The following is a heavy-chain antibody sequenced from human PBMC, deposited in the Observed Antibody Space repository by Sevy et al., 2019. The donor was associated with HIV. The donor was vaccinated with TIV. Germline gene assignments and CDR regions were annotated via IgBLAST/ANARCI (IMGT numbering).Heavy chain of an antibody. Sequence: GALRLSCATSGFTFSSHWMSWVRQAPGKGLEWVANIKQDGSDKYYVDSVKGRFTISRDNAKNSLSLQMNSLRAEDTAVYYCARDTGGIGMDVWGQGTTVTVSS. D-gene: IGHD6-13*01. CDR3: ARDTGGIGMDV. CDR1: GFTFSSHW. V-gene: IGHV3-7*01. CDR2: IKQDGSDK. J-gene: IGHJ6*02.